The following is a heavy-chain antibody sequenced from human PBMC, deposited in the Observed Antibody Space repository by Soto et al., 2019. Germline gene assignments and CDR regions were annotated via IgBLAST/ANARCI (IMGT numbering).Heavy chain of an antibody. CDR2: ISYDGSNK. V-gene: IGHV3-30-3*01. CDR3: VANFDY. D-gene: IGHD5-12*01. J-gene: IGHJ4*02. CDR1: GFTFSSYA. Sequence: QVQLVESGGGVVQPGRSLRLSCAASGFTFSSYAMHWVRQAPGKGLEWVAVISYDGSNKYYADSVKGRFTISRDNSKNTLYLQMNSLRAEDTAVYHAVANFDYWGQGTLVTVSS.